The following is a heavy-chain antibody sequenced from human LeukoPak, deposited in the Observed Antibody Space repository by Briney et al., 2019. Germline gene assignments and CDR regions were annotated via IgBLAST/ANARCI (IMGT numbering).Heavy chain of an antibody. CDR3: ARDRTRNSGYDSPSLNWFDP. D-gene: IGHD5-12*01. Sequence: GGSLRLSCAASGFTFSSYAMHLVRQAPGKGLEWVAVISYDGSNKYYADSVKGRFTISRDNSKNTLYLQMNSLRAEDTAVYYCARDRTRNSGYDSPSLNWFDPWGQGTLVTVSS. CDR2: ISYDGSNK. V-gene: IGHV3-30*01. CDR1: GFTFSSYA. J-gene: IGHJ5*02.